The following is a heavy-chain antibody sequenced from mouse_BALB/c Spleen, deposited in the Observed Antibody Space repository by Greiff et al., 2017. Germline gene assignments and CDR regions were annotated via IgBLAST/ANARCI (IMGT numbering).Heavy chain of an antibody. CDR2: IWAGGST. CDR3: ARDRYDEGGDAMDY. D-gene: IGHD2-14*01. CDR1: GFSLTSYG. V-gene: IGHV2-9*02. J-gene: IGHJ4*01. Sequence: VKLMESGPGLVAPSQSLSITCTVSGFSLTSYGVHWVRQPPGKGLEWLGVIWAGGSTNYNSALMSRLSISKDNSKSQVFLKMNSLQTDDTAMYYCARDRYDEGGDAMDYWGQGTSVTVSS.